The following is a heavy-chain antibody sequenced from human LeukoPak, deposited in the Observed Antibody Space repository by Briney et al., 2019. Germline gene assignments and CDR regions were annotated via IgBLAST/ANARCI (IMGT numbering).Heavy chain of an antibody. D-gene: IGHD3-16*01. Sequence: ASVKVSCKASGYTLTGYYMHWVRQAPGQGLEWMGWINPNSGGTNYAQKFQGRVTMTRDTSISTAYMELSRLRSDDTAVYYCARGGSRLMNWFDPWGQGTLVTVSS. CDR1: GYTLTGYY. V-gene: IGHV1-2*02. CDR3: ARGGSRLMNWFDP. J-gene: IGHJ5*02. CDR2: INPNSGGT.